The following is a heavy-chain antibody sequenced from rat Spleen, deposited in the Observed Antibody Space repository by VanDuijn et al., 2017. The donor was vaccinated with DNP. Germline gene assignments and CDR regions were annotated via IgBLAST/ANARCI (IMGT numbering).Heavy chain of an antibody. CDR3: VRGKYNSDYFYY. CDR1: GYSITSNY. Sequence: EVQLQESGPGLVKPSQSLSLTCSVTGYSITSNYWGWIRKSPGNKMEWIGHISYSGYTSYTPSLKSRISITRDTSKNQFFLQVNSITSEDTATYYCVRGKYNSDYFYYWGQGVMVTVSS. J-gene: IGHJ2*01. V-gene: IGHV3-1*01. CDR2: ISYSGYT. D-gene: IGHD1-4*01.